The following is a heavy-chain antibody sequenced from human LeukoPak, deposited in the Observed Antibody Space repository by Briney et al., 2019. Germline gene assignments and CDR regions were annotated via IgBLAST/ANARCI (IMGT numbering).Heavy chain of an antibody. CDR3: ARVPFCSSTSCYTFSEHYYMDV. J-gene: IGHJ6*03. V-gene: IGHV4-4*07. CDR1: GGSISSYY. CDR2: IYTSGST. D-gene: IGHD2-2*02. Sequence: SETLSLTCTVSGGSISSYYWSWIRQPAGKGLEWIGRIYTSGSTNYNPSLKSRVTMSVDTSKNQFSLKLSSVTAADTAVYYCARVPFCSSTSCYTFSEHYYMDVWGKGTTVTVSS.